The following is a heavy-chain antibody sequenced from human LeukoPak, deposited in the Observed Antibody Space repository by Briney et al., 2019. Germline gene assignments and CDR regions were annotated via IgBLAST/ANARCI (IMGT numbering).Heavy chain of an antibody. CDR3: ASLWGSSTSCYIPGRCDAFDI. J-gene: IGHJ3*02. Sequence: PGKSLRLSCAASGFTFSSYAMHWVRQAPGKGLEWVAVISYDGSNKYYADSVKGRFTISRDNSKNTLYLQMNSLRAEDTAVYYCASLWGSSTSCYIPGRCDAFDIWGQGTMVTVSS. D-gene: IGHD2-2*02. CDR1: GFTFSSYA. CDR2: ISYDGSNK. V-gene: IGHV3-30-3*01.